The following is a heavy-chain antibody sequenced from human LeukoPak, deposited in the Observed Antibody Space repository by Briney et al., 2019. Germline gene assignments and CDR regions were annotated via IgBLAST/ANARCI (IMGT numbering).Heavy chain of an antibody. CDR3: ARSTYYYDSSGQHHYFDY. J-gene: IGHJ4*02. V-gene: IGHV5-51*01. Sequence: GESLKISCKGSGYGFTRYWIGWVRQMPGKGLEWMGIIYPGDSDTRYSPSFQGQVTISADKSISTAYLQWSSLKASDTAMYYCARSTYYYDSSGQHHYFDYWGQGTLVTVSS. CDR1: GYGFTRYW. CDR2: IYPGDSDT. D-gene: IGHD3-22*01.